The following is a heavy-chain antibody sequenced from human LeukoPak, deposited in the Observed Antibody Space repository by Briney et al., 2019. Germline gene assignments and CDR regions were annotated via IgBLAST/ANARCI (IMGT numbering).Heavy chain of an antibody. CDR3: GCHGYYFDY. V-gene: IGHV4-39*01. J-gene: IGHJ4*02. CDR2: IYYSGST. D-gene: IGHD2-2*03. CDR1: GGSISSSSYY. Sequence: SETLSLTCTVSGGSISSSSYYWGWIRQPPGKGLEWIGSIYYSGSTYYNPSLKSRVAISVDTSKNQFSLKLSSVTAADTAVYYCGCHGYYFDYWGQGTLVTVSS.